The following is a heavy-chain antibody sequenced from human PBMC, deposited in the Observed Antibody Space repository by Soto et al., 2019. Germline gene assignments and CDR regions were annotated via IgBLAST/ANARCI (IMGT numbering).Heavy chain of an antibody. Sequence: QVQLQQWGAGLLKPSETLSLTCAVYGGSFSGYYWSWIRQPPGKGLEGIGEINHSGSTNYNPPLKGRVTIAADTSKRQFALKLSSVTAADTAVYYCARAMVRGPLDYWGQGTLVTVSS. V-gene: IGHV4-34*01. CDR1: GGSFSGYY. CDR3: ARAMVRGPLDY. CDR2: INHSGST. D-gene: IGHD3-10*01. J-gene: IGHJ4*02.